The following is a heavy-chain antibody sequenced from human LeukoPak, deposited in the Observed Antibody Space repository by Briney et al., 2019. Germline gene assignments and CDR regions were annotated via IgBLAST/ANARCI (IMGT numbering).Heavy chain of an antibody. CDR2: IGTAGDT. CDR3: AREATGFYGMDV. V-gene: IGHV3-13*01. Sequence: PGGSLRLSCAASGFTFSSYDMHWVRQATGKGLEWVSAIGTAGDTYYPGSVKGRFTISRENAKNSLYIQMNSLRAGDTAVYYCAREATGFYGMDVWGQGTTVTVSS. J-gene: IGHJ6*02. D-gene: IGHD5-24*01. CDR1: GFTFSSYD.